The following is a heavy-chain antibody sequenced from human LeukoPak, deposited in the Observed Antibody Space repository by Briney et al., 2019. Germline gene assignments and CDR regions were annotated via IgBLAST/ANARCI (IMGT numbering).Heavy chain of an antibody. CDR3: ARDGYSFGHDFDY. D-gene: IGHD5-18*01. CDR2: IKGDGSST. Sequence: GGSLRLSCAASGFTFSGYWMHWVRHTPGKGLVWVSRIKGDGSSTSYADSVKGRFTISRDNAKNTLYLQMNSLRAEDMAVYYCARDGYSFGHDFDYWGQGTLVTVSS. J-gene: IGHJ4*02. CDR1: GFTFSGYW. V-gene: IGHV3-74*01.